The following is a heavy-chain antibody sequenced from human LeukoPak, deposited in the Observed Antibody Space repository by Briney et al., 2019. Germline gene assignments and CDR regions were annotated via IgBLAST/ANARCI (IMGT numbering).Heavy chain of an antibody. J-gene: IGHJ5*02. D-gene: IGHD3-10*01. V-gene: IGHV4-39*01. CDR3: ARHPGVYGSGSYYIPNWFDP. CDR1: GGSISSSSCY. Sequence: SETLSLTCTVSGGSISSSSCYWGWIRQPPGKGLEWIGSIYYSGSTYYNPSLKSRVTISVDTSKNQFSLKLSSVTAADTAVCYCARHPGVYGSGSYYIPNWFDPWGQGTLVTVSS. CDR2: IYYSGST.